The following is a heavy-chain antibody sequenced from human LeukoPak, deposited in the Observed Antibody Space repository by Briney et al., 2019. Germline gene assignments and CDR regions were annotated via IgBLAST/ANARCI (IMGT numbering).Heavy chain of an antibody. V-gene: IGHV3-74*01. Sequence: PGGSLRLSCSASGFTFSSYWTHWVRQAPGKGLVWVSRINSDGSSTSYADSVKGRFTISRDNAKNTLYLQMNSLRAGDTAVYYCARGGAAMAYYWGQETLVTVSS. CDR2: INSDGSST. D-gene: IGHD5-18*01. CDR3: ARGGAAMAYY. J-gene: IGHJ4*02. CDR1: GFTFSSYW.